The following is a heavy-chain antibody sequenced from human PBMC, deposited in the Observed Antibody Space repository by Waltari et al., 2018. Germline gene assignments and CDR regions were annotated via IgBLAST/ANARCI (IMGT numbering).Heavy chain of an antibody. D-gene: IGHD3-10*01. CDR2: ISGSGGST. J-gene: IGHJ6*02. CDR3: AKDKQIMVRGVEAAKGYYYGMDV. Sequence: EVQLLESGGGLVQPGGSLRLSCAASGFTFSSYAMSWVRQAPGKGLEWVSAISGSGGSTYYAESVKGRVTISRDNSKNTLYLQRNSLRAEDTAVYYCAKDKQIMVRGVEAAKGYYYGMDVWGQGTTVTVSS. CDR1: GFTFSSYA. V-gene: IGHV3-23*01.